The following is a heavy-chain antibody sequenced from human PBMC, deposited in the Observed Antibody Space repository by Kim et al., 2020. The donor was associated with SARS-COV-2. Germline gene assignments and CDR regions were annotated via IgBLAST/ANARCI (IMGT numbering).Heavy chain of an antibody. J-gene: IGHJ4*02. Sequence: ASVKVSCKASGYTFTGYYMHWVRQAPGQGLEWMGWINPNSGDTNYAQKFQGRVTMTRDTSISTAYMELSRLRSDDTAVYYCAREPRRYSSGSWGYWGQGTLVTVSS. CDR1: GYTFTGYY. D-gene: IGHD6-19*01. CDR2: INPNSGDT. V-gene: IGHV1-2*02. CDR3: AREPRRYSSGSWGY.